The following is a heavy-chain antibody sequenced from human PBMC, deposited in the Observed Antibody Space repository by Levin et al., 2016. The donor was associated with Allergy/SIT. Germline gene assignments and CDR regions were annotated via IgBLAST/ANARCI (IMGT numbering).Heavy chain of an antibody. CDR1: GFIFSNYV. D-gene: IGHD6-6*01. J-gene: IGHJ5*02. Sequence: GESLKISCAASGFIFSNYVMNWVRQAPDKGLEWISALSDSGTATYYADSVKGRVTISRDNSKNTLYLQIHSLRVEDTALYYCAKGDYTRSSSLMETWGQGTLVTVSS. V-gene: IGHV3-23*01. CDR2: LSDSGTAT. CDR3: AKGDYTRSSSLMET.